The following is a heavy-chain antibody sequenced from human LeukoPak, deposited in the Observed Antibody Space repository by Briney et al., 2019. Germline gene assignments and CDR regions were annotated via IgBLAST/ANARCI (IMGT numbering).Heavy chain of an antibody. J-gene: IGHJ5*02. V-gene: IGHV4-59*01. CDR1: GDSISSYY. Sequence: SETLSLTCTVSGDSISSYYWSWIRQPPGKGLEWIGYIYYSGSTTYNPSLRSRVTISVDTSKNQFSLKLSSVTAADTAMYYCARFYYFDASGWFDPWGQGTPVTVSS. D-gene: IGHD3-22*01. CDR3: ARFYYFDASGWFDP. CDR2: IYYSGST.